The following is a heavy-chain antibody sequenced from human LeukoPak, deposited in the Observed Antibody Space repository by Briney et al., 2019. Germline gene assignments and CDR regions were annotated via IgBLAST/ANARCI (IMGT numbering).Heavy chain of an antibody. D-gene: IGHD1-26*01. CDR3: AREPRVHTVGTTIRDVDS. CDR1: GYSISSGNC. V-gene: IGHV4-38-2*02. Sequence: SETLSLTSAISGYSISSGNCWRWIRQPPGKGLEWIGSIYHSGSTYYNPSLKSRVTISVDTSKNQFSLKLSSVTAADTALYYCAREPRVHTVGTTIRDVDSWGQGTLVTVSS. J-gene: IGHJ4*02. CDR2: IYHSGST.